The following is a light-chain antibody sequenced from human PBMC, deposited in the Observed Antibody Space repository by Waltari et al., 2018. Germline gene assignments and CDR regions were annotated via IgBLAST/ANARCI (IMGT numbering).Light chain of an antibody. CDR3: SSYTSSSTLRV. V-gene: IGLV2-14*01. CDR2: EVS. J-gene: IGLJ1*01. CDR1: SSDVGGYNY. Sequence: QSALTQPASVSGSPGQSITISCTGTSSDVGGYNYVSWYQQHPGKAPKLMIYEVSNRPSGVSNSYSGSKYGHTDSLTISGLQAEDEADYYCSSYTSSSTLRVFGTGTKVTVL.